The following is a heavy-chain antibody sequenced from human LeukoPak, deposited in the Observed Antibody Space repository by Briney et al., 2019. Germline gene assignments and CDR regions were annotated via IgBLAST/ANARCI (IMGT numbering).Heavy chain of an antibody. J-gene: IGHJ3*02. Sequence: GRSLRLSCAASGFTFSSYSMNWVRQAPGKGLEWVSSISSSSSYIYYADSVKGRFTISRDNAKNSLYLQMNSLGAEDTAVYYCARGDTGGPDAFDIWGQGTMVTVSS. CDR2: ISSSSSYI. CDR1: GFTFSSYS. D-gene: IGHD2-8*02. V-gene: IGHV3-21*01. CDR3: ARGDTGGPDAFDI.